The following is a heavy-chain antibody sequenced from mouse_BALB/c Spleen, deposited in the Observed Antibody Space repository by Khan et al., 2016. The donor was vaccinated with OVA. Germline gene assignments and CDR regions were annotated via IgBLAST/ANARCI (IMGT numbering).Heavy chain of an antibody. CDR3: ARAGYGSFAY. V-gene: IGHV1S56*01. Sequence: QVQLQQSGPELVKPRASVRISCKASGYTFTSYYIHWVKQRPGQGLEWIGWIYPGNVNTEYNERFTGKAPLTADKSSNTAYMQLSSLTSEDSAVYLCARAGYGSFAYWGQGTLVTVSA. CDR2: IYPGNVNT. J-gene: IGHJ3*01. D-gene: IGHD2-10*02. CDR1: GYTFTSYY.